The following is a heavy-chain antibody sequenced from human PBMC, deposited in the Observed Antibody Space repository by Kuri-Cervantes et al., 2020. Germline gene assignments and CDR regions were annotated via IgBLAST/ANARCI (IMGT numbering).Heavy chain of an antibody. V-gene: IGHV3-7*01. D-gene: IGHD3-9*01. CDR1: GFTFSSHW. Sequence: GESLKISCTASGFTFSSHWMSRVRQAPGKGLEWVANIKQDGSEKYYADSVKGRFTIFRDNAKNSLYLRMNSLRAADTAVYFCARDRATGYRAGYYGMDVWGQGTTVTVSS. J-gene: IGHJ6*02. CDR3: ARDRATGYRAGYYGMDV. CDR2: IKQDGSEK.